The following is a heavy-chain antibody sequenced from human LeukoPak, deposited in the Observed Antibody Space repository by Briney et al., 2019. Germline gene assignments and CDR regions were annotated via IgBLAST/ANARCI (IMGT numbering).Heavy chain of an antibody. V-gene: IGHV4-30-4*01. CDR3: ARSSGAFDY. Sequence: SQTLSLTCTVPGGSISSGDYYWSWIRQPPGKGLEWIGYIYYSGSTNYNPSLRSRVTMSLDTSKNQSSLKLNSVTAADTAVYYCARSSGAFDYWGQGALVTVSS. J-gene: IGHJ4*02. CDR1: GGSISSGDYY. CDR2: IYYSGST.